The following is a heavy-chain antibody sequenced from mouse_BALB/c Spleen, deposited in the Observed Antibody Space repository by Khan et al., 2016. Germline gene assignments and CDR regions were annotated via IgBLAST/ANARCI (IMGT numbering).Heavy chain of an antibody. CDR3: ANLTGARGAMDY. CDR2: IYPGDGDT. Sequence: QVQLQQSGAELVRPGSSVKISCKASGYAFSSYWMNWVKQRPGQGLEWIGQIYPGDGDTNYNGNFKGKATLTADNSSSTAYMQLSSLTSEDSAVXYCANLTGARGAMDYWGQGTSVTVSS. D-gene: IGHD4-1*01. V-gene: IGHV1-80*01. J-gene: IGHJ4*01. CDR1: GYAFSSYW.